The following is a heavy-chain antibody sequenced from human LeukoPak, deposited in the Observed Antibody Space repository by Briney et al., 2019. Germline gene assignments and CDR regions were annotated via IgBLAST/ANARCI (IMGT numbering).Heavy chain of an antibody. CDR2: ISYDGGSK. D-gene: IGHD1-26*01. CDR3: TRDPILGAPDYFDY. V-gene: IGHV3-30*04. Sequence: GGSLRLSCAASGFTFSSYSMHWVRQAPGKGLEWVAVISYDGGSKYYANSVKGRFTISRDNSENTMYLQMNNLREEDTAVYYCTRDPILGAPDYFDYWGQGTLVTVSS. J-gene: IGHJ4*02. CDR1: GFTFSSYS.